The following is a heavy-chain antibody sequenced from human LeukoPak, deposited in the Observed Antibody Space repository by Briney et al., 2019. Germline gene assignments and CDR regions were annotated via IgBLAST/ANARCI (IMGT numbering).Heavy chain of an antibody. CDR2: ISGSSTTI. CDR1: GFTFSSYT. Sequence: GGSLRLSCAASGFTFSSYTMTWVRQAPGKGLEWVSYISGSSTTIYYADSVKGRFTISRDNAENSLYLQMNSLRDEDTAVYYCARDVLSYGDSGVDYWGQGTLVTVSS. CDR3: ARDVLSYGDSGVDY. V-gene: IGHV3-48*02. J-gene: IGHJ4*02. D-gene: IGHD2-2*01.